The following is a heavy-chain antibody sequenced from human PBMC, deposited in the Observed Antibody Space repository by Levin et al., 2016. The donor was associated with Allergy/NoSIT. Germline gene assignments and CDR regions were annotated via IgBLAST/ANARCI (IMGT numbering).Heavy chain of an antibody. V-gene: IGHV3-21*01. D-gene: IGHD6-6*01. CDR2: VSRTSTYI. J-gene: IGHJ4*02. Sequence: WIRQPPGKGLQWVSSVSRTSTYIAYADSVKGRFTISRDNAKESLYLQMDSLRAEDTAVYYCARDFRGSGILARDFDHWGQGALVTVSS. CDR3: ARDFRGSGILARDFDH.